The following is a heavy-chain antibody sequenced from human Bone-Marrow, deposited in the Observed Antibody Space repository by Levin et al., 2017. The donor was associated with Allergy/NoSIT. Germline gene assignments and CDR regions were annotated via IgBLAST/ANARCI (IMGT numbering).Heavy chain of an antibody. V-gene: IGHV3-15*01. CDR2: IKSKTDGGTA. J-gene: IGHJ4*02. D-gene: IGHD6-13*01. CDR3: STYSSSWYYFDY. CDR1: GITFSNAW. Sequence: GGSLRLSCAASGITFSNAWMSWARQAPGKGLEWVGRIKSKTDGGTADYAAPVKGRFTISRDDSKHTLYLQMNSLNTEDTAVYFCSTYSSSWYYFDYWGQGTLVTVSS.